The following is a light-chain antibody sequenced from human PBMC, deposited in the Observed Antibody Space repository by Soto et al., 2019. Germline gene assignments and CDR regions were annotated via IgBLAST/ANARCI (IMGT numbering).Light chain of an antibody. V-gene: IGLV1-40*01. CDR2: GNN. Sequence: QTVVTQPPSVSGAPGQRVTISCTGSSSNIGANYDVHWYQHHPGTAPKLLIFGNNNRPSGVPDRFSGSKSGTSASLAITGLQAEDEGDYYCQSYDSTLSARYVFGTGTKLTVL. CDR3: QSYDSTLSARYV. CDR1: SSNIGANYD. J-gene: IGLJ1*01.